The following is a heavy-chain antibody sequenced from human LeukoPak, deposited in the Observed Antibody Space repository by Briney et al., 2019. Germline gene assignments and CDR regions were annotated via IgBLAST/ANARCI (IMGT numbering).Heavy chain of an antibody. V-gene: IGHV1-2*02. D-gene: IGHD1-1*01. J-gene: IGHJ4*02. CDR2: MYPKNGGT. CDR3: VRENWYYDY. Sequence: ASVKVSCKASGYSFNNYYIHWVRQAPGQGLEWVGWMYPKNGGTNYAQNFQGRVTLTRDTSITTAYMELSSLNSDDTALHYCVRENWYYDYWGQGTLVTVSS. CDR1: GYSFNNYY.